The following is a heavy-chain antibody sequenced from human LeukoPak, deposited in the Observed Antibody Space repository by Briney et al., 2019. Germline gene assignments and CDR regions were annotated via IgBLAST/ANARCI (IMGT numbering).Heavy chain of an antibody. Sequence: PSETLSLTCSVSGGSIGTDSYYGGWVRQPPGKGLEWIGSMYYGGTTYFNPSLKTRVPLSVDTSKNDFSLRLSSVTAADSAVYFCATGKYSGYYDYWGQGTLVTVSS. CDR2: MYYGGTT. D-gene: IGHD5-12*01. CDR1: GGSIGTDSYY. CDR3: ATGKYSGYYDY. V-gene: IGHV4-39*02. J-gene: IGHJ4*02.